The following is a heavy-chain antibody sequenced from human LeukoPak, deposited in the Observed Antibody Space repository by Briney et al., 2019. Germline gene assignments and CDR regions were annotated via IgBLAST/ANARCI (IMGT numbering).Heavy chain of an antibody. V-gene: IGHV1-46*01. D-gene: IGHD6-13*01. CDR1: GITFTSYY. CDR2: INPSGTIT. J-gene: IGHJ4*02. CDR3: ALIAPPHN. Sequence: ASVKVSCKASGITFTSYYIHWVRQAPGRGLEWMGKINPSGTITTYAPKYQGRVTVTKDTSTNTVCMELSSLRSDDTAVYYCALIAPPHNWGQGTLVTVSS.